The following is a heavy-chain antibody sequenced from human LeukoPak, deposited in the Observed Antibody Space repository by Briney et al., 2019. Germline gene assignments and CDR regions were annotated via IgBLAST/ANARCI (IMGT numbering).Heavy chain of an antibody. CDR3: AGGITGGDY. D-gene: IGHD1-14*01. CDR1: GYTFTGYY. CDR2: INPNGGGT. V-gene: IGHV1-2*02. Sequence: ASVKVSCKASGYTFTGYYMHWVRQAPGQGLEWVGWINPNGGGTNYAQKFQGRVTMTRDTSISTAYMELTSLRSDDTALYYCAGGITGGDYWGQGTLVTVSS. J-gene: IGHJ4*02.